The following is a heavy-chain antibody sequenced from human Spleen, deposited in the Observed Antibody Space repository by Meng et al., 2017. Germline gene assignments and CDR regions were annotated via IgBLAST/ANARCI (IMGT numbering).Heavy chain of an antibody. J-gene: IGHJ3*02. V-gene: IGHV3-9*01. CDR2: ISWNSGSI. D-gene: IGHD6-13*01. CDR3: ASVSRPSYSSSWYGAFDI. CDR1: GFTFGDYA. Sequence: GGSLRLSCTASGFTFGDYAVTWVRQAPGKGLEWVSGISWNSGSIGYADSVKGRFTISRDNAKNSLYLQMDSLRAEDTALYYRASVSRPSYSSSWYGAFDIWGQGAMVTVSS.